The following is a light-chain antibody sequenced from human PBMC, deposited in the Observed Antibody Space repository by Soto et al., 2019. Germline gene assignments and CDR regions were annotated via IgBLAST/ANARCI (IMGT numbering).Light chain of an antibody. CDR1: SSNIGSNY. CDR3: AAWDDSLSGHVV. Sequence: QAVVTQPPSASGTPGQRVTISCSGSSSNIGSNYVYWYQQLPGTAPKLHIYRNNQRPSGVPDRFSGSKSGTSASLAISGLRSEDEADYYCAAWDDSLSGHVVFGGGTKLTVL. J-gene: IGLJ2*01. V-gene: IGLV1-47*01. CDR2: RNN.